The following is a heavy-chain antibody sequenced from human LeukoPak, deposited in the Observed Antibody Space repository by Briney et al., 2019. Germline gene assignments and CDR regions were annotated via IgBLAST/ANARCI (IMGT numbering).Heavy chain of an antibody. V-gene: IGHV3-21*01. CDR2: ISSSSSYI. CDR3: ASSHTRWFGELFFDP. D-gene: IGHD3-10*01. Sequence: GGPLRLSCAASGFTFSSYGMHWVRQAPGKGLEWVSSISSSSSYIYYADSVKGRFTISRDNAKNSLYLQMNSLRAEDTAVYYCASSHTRWFGELFFDPWGQGTLVTVSS. J-gene: IGHJ5*02. CDR1: GFTFSSYG.